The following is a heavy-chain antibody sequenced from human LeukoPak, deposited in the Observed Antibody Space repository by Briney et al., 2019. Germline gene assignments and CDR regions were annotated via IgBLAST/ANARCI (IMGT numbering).Heavy chain of an antibody. J-gene: IGHJ6*02. D-gene: IGHD3-3*01. V-gene: IGHV1-2*06. CDR1: GGTFSSYA. Sequence: ASVKVSCKASGGTFSSYAISWVRQAPGQGLEWMGRINPNSGGTNYAQKFQGRVTMTRDTSISTAYMELSRLRSDDTAVYYCARGGRFAPYGMDVWGQGTTVTVSS. CDR3: ARGGRFAPYGMDV. CDR2: INPNSGGT.